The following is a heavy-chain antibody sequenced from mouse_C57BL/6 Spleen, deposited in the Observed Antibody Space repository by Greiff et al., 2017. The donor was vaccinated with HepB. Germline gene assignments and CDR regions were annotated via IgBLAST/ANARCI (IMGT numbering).Heavy chain of an antibody. CDR2: ISSGSSTI. CDR3: ARDYYGTIDY. CDR1: GFTFSDYG. Sequence: EVQLQESGGGLVKPGGSLKLSCAASGFTFSDYGMHWVRQAPEKGLEWVAYISSGSSTIYYADTVKGRFTISRDNAKNTLFLQMTSLRSEDTAMYYCARDYYGTIDYWGQGTTLTVSS. V-gene: IGHV5-17*01. D-gene: IGHD1-1*01. J-gene: IGHJ2*01.